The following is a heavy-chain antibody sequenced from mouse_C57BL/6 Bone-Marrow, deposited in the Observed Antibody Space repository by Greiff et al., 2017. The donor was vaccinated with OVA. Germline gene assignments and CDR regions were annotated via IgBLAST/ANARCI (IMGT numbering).Heavy chain of an antibody. V-gene: IGHV1-50*01. Sequence: VQLQQPGAELVKPGASVKLSCKASGYTFTSYWMQWVKQRPGQGLEWIGEIDPSDSYTNYNQKFKGKATLTVDTSSSTAYMQLSSLTSEDSAVYYCAREGIYYGYDAYAMDDWGQGTSVTVSS. CDR3: AREGIYYGYDAYAMDD. CDR2: IDPSDSYT. CDR1: GYTFTSYW. D-gene: IGHD2-2*01. J-gene: IGHJ4*01.